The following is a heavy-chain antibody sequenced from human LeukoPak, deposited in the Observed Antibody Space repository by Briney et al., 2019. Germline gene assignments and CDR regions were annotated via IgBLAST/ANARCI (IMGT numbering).Heavy chain of an antibody. CDR3: ARGRVYYDILTGYYDY. CDR2: IYTSGST. D-gene: IGHD3-9*01. V-gene: IGHV4-61*02. Sequence: SQTLSLTCTVSGGSISSGSYYWSWIRQPAGKVLEWIGRIYTSGSTNYNPSLKSRVTISVDTSKNQFSLKLSSVTAADTAVYYCARGRVYYDILTGYYDYWGQGTLVTVSS. J-gene: IGHJ4*02. CDR1: GGSISSGSYY.